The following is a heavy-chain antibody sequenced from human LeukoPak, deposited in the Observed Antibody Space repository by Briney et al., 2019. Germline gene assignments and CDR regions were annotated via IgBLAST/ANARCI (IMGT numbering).Heavy chain of an antibody. CDR1: GFTFSSYA. CDR2: ISGSGGST. CDR3: AKALGYCSSTSCHAFDY. V-gene: IGHV3-23*01. J-gene: IGHJ4*02. D-gene: IGHD2-2*01. Sequence: GGSLRLSCAASGFTFSSYAMRWVRQDPGKGLEWVSAISGSGGSTYYADSVKGRFTISRDNSKNTLYLQMNSLRAEDTAVYYCAKALGYCSSTSCHAFDYWGQGTLVTVSS.